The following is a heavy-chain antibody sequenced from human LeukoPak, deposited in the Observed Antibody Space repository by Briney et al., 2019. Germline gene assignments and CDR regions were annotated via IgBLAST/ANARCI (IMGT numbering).Heavy chain of an antibody. CDR1: GYTFTDYF. D-gene: IGHD6-19*01. V-gene: IGHV1-2*02. CDR3: ATLRRSGWYIGD. J-gene: IGHJ4*02. Sequence: ASVKVSCKASGYTFTDYFIHWVRQAPGQGLEWMGWIGPKSGDTSYSQKFQGRVIVTRDTSISTAYMELSRLRSDDTAMYYCATLRRSGWYIGDWGQGTLVTVSS. CDR2: IGPKSGDT.